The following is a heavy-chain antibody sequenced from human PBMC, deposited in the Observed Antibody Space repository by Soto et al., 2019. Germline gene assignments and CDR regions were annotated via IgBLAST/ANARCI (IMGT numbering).Heavy chain of an antibody. CDR2: IIPIFGTA. Sequence: QVQLVQSGAEVKKPGSSVKVSCKASGGTFSSYAISWVRQAPGQGLEWMGGIIPIFGTANYAQKFQGRVTITADKSTSTAYMGLSRLRSEDTAVYYCAGALWFGELFLSYYYYGMDVWGQGTTVTVSS. V-gene: IGHV1-69*06. CDR1: GGTFSSYA. J-gene: IGHJ6*02. CDR3: AGALWFGELFLSYYYYGMDV. D-gene: IGHD3-10*01.